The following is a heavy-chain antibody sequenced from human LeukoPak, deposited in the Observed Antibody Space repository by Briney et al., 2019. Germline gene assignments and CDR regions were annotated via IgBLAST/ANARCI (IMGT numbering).Heavy chain of an antibody. CDR1: GFTFSSYS. J-gene: IGHJ4*02. CDR3: ARDPTGTTSGTFDY. V-gene: IGHV3-21*01. CDR2: ISSSSSYI. Sequence: PGGSLRLSCAASGFTFSSYSMNWVRRAPGKGLEWVSSISSSSSYIYYADSVKGRFTISRDNAKNSLYLQMNSLRAEDTAVYYCARDPTGTTSGTFDYWGQGTLVTVSS. D-gene: IGHD1-1*01.